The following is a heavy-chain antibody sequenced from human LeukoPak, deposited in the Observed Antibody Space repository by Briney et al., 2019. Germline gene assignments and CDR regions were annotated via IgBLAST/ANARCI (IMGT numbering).Heavy chain of an antibody. Sequence: SETLSLTCAVSGASISSNWWNWVRQPPGKGLEWIGEIHHSGSANYNPSLKSRVTISLDTSENHFSLRLSSVTAADTAVYYCVRQQIYYGYYYYMDVWGKGTTVTVSS. CDR3: VRQQIYYGYYYYMDV. J-gene: IGHJ6*03. CDR2: IHHSGSA. V-gene: IGHV4-4*02. D-gene: IGHD3-16*01. CDR1: GASISSNW.